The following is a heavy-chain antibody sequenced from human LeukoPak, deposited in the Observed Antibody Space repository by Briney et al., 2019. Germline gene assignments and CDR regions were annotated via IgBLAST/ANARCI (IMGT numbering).Heavy chain of an antibody. Sequence: GGSLRLSCAASGFTFSNSAKSWVRQAPGKGLEWVSAITASGDTTYYADSVRGRFTISRDNSKNTLYLQMSSLRAEDTAVYLCAKGPSTWDFWGQGTLVTVSS. J-gene: IGHJ4*02. CDR3: AKGPSTWDF. CDR2: ITASGDTT. V-gene: IGHV3-23*01. CDR1: GFTFSNSA.